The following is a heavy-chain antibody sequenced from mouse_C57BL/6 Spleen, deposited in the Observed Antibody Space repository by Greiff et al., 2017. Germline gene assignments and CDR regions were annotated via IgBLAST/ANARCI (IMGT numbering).Heavy chain of an antibody. D-gene: IGHD1-1*01. CDR1: GYTFTSYG. V-gene: IGHV1-81*01. Sequence: VQLQESGAELARPGASVKLSCKASGYTFTSYGISWVKQRTGQGLEWIGEIYPRSGNTYYNEKFKGKATLTADKSSSTAYMELRSLTSEDSAVYFCASRDYGSSYVAWFAYWGHGTLVTVSA. CDR3: ASRDYGSSYVAWFAY. J-gene: IGHJ3*01. CDR2: IYPRSGNT.